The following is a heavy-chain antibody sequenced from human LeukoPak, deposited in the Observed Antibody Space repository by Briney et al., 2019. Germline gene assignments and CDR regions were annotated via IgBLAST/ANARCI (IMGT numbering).Heavy chain of an antibody. V-gene: IGHV4-59*08. CDR3: ARLGYYDSSGYYDWYFDL. CDR1: GGSISSYY. Sequence: SETLSLTCTVSGGSISSYYWSWIRQPPGKGLEWIGYIYYSGSTNYNPSLKSRVTISVDTSKNQFSLKLSSVTAADAAVYYCARLGYYDSSGYYDWYFDLWGRGTLVTVSS. CDR2: IYYSGST. J-gene: IGHJ2*01. D-gene: IGHD3-22*01.